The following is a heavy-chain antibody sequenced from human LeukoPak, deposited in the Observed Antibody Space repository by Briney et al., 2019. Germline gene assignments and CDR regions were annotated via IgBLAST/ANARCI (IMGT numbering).Heavy chain of an antibody. V-gene: IGHV3-48*03. CDR2: ISSSGSTI. Sequence: PGGSLRLSCAASGFTFSSYEMNWVRQAPGKGREWVSYISSSGSTIYYADSVKGRFTISRDNAKNSLYLQMNSLRAENTAVYYCARAHGLLGHYYYMDVWGKGTTVTISS. CDR1: GFTFSSYE. D-gene: IGHD3-22*01. CDR3: ARAHGLLGHYYYMDV. J-gene: IGHJ6*03.